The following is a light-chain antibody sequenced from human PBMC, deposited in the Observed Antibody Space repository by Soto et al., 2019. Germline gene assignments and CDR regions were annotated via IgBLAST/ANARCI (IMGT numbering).Light chain of an antibody. Sequence: QSVLTQPPSSSGTPGQRVTMFCSGSSSNIGSNYVYWYQQLPGTAPKLLIYKNNQRPSGVPDRFSGSKSGTSASLAIGGLRSEDEADYYCAAWDDSPSGYVFGTGTKVTVL. J-gene: IGLJ1*01. CDR2: KNN. CDR1: SSNIGSNY. CDR3: AAWDDSPSGYV. V-gene: IGLV1-47*01.